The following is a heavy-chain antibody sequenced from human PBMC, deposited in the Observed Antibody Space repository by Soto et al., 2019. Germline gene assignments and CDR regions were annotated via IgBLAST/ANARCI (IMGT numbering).Heavy chain of an antibody. CDR2: IYYSGST. CDR1: VGSISSYY. CDR3: ASSSWDYYGMEV. V-gene: IGHV4-59*01. Sequence: PSETLSLTCTVSVGSISSYYWSWIRQPPGKGLECIGYIYYSGSTNYNPSLKSRVTISVDTSKNKFSLKLSSVTAADTAVYYCASSSWDYYGMEVWGQGTTVTVSS. J-gene: IGHJ6*01. D-gene: IGHD6-13*01.